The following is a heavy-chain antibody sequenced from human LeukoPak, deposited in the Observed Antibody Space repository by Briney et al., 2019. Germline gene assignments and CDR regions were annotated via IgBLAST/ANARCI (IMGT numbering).Heavy chain of an antibody. CDR3: ARDRTMVRGVIRTGIDY. D-gene: IGHD3-10*01. Sequence: PSETLSLTCAVYGGSFSGYYWSWIRQPPGKGLEWIGEINHSGSTNYNPSLKSRGTISVDTSKNQFSLKLSSVTAADTAVYYCARDRTMVRGVIRTGIDYWGQGTLVTVSS. CDR2: INHSGST. V-gene: IGHV4-34*01. CDR1: GGSFSGYY. J-gene: IGHJ4*02.